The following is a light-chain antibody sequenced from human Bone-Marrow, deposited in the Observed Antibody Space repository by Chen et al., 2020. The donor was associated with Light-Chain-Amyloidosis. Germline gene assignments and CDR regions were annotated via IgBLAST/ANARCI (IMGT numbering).Light chain of an antibody. V-gene: IGLV3-21*02. Sequence: SYALTQPSSVSVAPGQTATIACGGNNIGSTSVHWYQQTPGQAPLLVGYDDSDRPSGIPERSAGSNSGNTATLTISRVEAGDEADYYCQVWDRSSDRPVFGGGTKLTVL. CDR2: DDS. J-gene: IGLJ3*02. CDR1: NIGSTS. CDR3: QVWDRSSDRPV.